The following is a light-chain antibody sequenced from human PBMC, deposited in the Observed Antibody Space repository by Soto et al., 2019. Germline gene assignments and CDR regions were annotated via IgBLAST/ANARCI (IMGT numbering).Light chain of an antibody. V-gene: IGKV3-20*01. CDR1: QSVRSNY. J-gene: IGKJ5*01. CDR3: QQYGGLPGT. Sequence: ELVLTQSPGTLSLSPGDRATLSCRASQSVRSNYLAWYQQKVGQAHRLLIYGASNRATGIPDRFSGSGSGVDFTLTISRLEPEDCAVYDGQQYGGLPGTFGQGTRLEIK. CDR2: GAS.